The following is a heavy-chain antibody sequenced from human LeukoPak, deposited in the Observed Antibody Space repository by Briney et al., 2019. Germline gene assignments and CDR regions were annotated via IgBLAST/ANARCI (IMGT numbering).Heavy chain of an antibody. D-gene: IGHD6-19*01. CDR3: ARHPSAQWLVPYFDY. J-gene: IGHJ4*02. Sequence: SETLSLTCTVSGGSISSYYWSWIWQPPGKGLEWIGYIYYSGSTNYNPSLKSRVTISVDTSKNQFSLKLSSVTAADTAVYYCARHPSAQWLVPYFDYWGQGTLVTVSS. CDR1: GGSISSYY. CDR2: IYYSGST. V-gene: IGHV4-59*08.